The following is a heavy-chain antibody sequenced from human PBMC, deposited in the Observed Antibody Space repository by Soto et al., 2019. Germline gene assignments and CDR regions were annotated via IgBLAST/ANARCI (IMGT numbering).Heavy chain of an antibody. CDR2: IYYSGTT. D-gene: IGHD1-26*01. V-gene: IGHV4-28*01. CDR1: GYSISSSNW. J-gene: IGHJ4*02. CDR3: ARREIQGPIDY. Sequence: QVQLQESGPGLVKPSDTLSLTCAVSGYSISSSNWWGWIRQPPGKGLEWIGYIYYSGTTYYNPSLKSRVTMSVDTAKNQCSMKLTSVTAVDTAVYYCARREIQGPIDYWGQGTLAAVSS.